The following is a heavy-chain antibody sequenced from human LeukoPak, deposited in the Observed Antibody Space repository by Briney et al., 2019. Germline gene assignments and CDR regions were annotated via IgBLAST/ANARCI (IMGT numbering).Heavy chain of an antibody. D-gene: IGHD2-8*01. CDR2: IFYAGST. J-gene: IGHJ4*02. Sequence: PSETLSLTCNVSGDSIRRSNHYWAWIRQPPGKGLERIGSIFYAGSTYYNPSLKSRVTLSVDTSKNQVSLKLNSVTAADTAMFYCARGSLTEDYWGQGTLVTVSS. CDR3: ARGSLTEDY. V-gene: IGHV4-39*07. CDR1: GDSIRRSNHY.